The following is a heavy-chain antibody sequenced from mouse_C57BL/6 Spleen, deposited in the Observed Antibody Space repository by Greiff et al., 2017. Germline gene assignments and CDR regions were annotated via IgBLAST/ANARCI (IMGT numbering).Heavy chain of an antibody. V-gene: IGHV1-80*01. CDR3: ARNYGSSYSMDY. D-gene: IGHD1-1*01. CDR1: GYAFSSYW. CDR2: IYPGDGDI. Sequence: VQLQQSGAELVKPGASVKISCKASGYAFSSYWMNWVKQRPGKGLEWIGQIYPGDGDINYNGKSKGKATLTADKSSSTAYMQLSSLTSEDSAVYFCARNYGSSYSMDYWGQGTSVTVSS. J-gene: IGHJ4*01.